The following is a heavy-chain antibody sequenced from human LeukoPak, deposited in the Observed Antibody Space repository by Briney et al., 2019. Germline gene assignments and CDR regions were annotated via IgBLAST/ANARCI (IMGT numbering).Heavy chain of an antibody. CDR2: IYASGST. J-gene: IGHJ5*02. D-gene: IGHD4-23*01. V-gene: IGHV4-4*07. Sequence: PSETLSLTCTVSGGSINSYYWSWLRQPAERGLEWIGRIYASGSTTYNPSLRSRAAISMDTSKNQFSLRLTSVTAADTAVYYCTRDSGTTGVVKFDPWGQGILVTVSS. CDR1: GGSINSYY. CDR3: TRDSGTTGVVKFDP.